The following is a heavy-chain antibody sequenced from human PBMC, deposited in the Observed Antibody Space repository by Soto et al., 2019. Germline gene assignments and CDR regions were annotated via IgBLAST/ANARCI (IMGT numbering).Heavy chain of an antibody. J-gene: IGHJ4*02. Sequence: EVQLLESGGGLVQPGGSLRLSCAASGFTFNSYGMSWVRQAPGKGLEWVAVLSPSGENTNYADSVRGRFNNSRDNSNNTVNVQMNSLISDVTAIYFCAKAGFGEYEYWGPGALVTVSS. V-gene: IGHV3-23*01. D-gene: IGHD4-17*01. CDR1: GFTFNSYG. CDR3: AKAGFGEYEY. CDR2: LSPSGENT.